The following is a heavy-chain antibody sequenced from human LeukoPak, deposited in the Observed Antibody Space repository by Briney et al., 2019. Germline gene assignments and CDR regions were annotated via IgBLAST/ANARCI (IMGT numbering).Heavy chain of an antibody. Sequence: SGGSLRLSCAASGFTFSSYSMNWVRQAPGKGLEWVSSISSSSSYIYYADSVKGRFTISRDNAKNSLYLQMNSLRAGDTAVYYCARDVYSSGWYENVDYWGQGTLVTVSS. D-gene: IGHD6-19*01. CDR1: GFTFSSYS. CDR2: ISSSSSYI. J-gene: IGHJ4*02. CDR3: ARDVYSSGWYENVDY. V-gene: IGHV3-21*01.